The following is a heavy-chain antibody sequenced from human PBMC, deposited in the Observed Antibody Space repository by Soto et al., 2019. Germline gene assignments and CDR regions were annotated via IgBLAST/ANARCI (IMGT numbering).Heavy chain of an antibody. J-gene: IGHJ4*02. CDR1: GFTFSNHW. D-gene: IGHD2-21*01. CDR2: IKFDGSET. Sequence: GGSLRLSCAASGFTFSNHWMMWVRQAPGKGLEWLANIKFDGSETYYVDSVKGRFTISRDNAKNSLFLQMNSLGVEDTAVYFCSIYDSWGQGTLVTVSS. V-gene: IGHV3-7*01. CDR3: SIYDS.